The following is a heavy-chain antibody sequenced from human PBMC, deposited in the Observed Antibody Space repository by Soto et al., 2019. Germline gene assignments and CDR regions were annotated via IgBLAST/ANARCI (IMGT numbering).Heavy chain of an antibody. CDR3: ARDPAPDIVLMV. V-gene: IGHV1-69*13. D-gene: IGHD2-8*01. CDR2: IIPIFGTA. J-gene: IGHJ4*02. CDR1: GGTFSSYA. Sequence: GASVKVSCKASGGTFSSYAISWVRQAPGQGLEWMGGIIPIFGTANYAQKFQGRVTITADESTSTAYMELSSLRSEDMAVYYCARDPAPDIVLMVWGQGTLVTVSS.